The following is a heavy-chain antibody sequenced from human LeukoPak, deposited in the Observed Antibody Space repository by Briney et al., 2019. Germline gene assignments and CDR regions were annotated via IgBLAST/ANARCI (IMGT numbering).Heavy chain of an antibody. CDR2: ISSNGGST. V-gene: IGHV3-64*01. D-gene: IGHD4-17*01. Sequence: GGSLRLSCAASGFTFSSYAMHWVRQAPGKGLEYVSAISSNGGSTYYANSVKGRFTISRDNSKNTLYLQMGSLRAEDMAVYYCARTPYGDYVSYDYWGQGTLVTVSS. J-gene: IGHJ4*02. CDR3: ARTPYGDYVSYDY. CDR1: GFTFSSYA.